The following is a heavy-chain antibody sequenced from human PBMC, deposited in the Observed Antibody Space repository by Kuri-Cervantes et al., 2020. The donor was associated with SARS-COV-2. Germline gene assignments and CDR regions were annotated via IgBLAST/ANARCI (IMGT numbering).Heavy chain of an antibody. D-gene: IGHD3-16*01. CDR1: RFTFDDYG. CDR3: AREGDLTGLFDY. Sequence: GESLKISCAASRFTFDDYGMSWVRQAPGKGLEWVSGINWNGGSTGYADSVKGRFTISRDNAKNSLYLQMNSLRAEDTALYYCAREGDLTGLFDYWGQGTLVTVSS. V-gene: IGHV3-20*04. CDR2: INWNGGST. J-gene: IGHJ4*02.